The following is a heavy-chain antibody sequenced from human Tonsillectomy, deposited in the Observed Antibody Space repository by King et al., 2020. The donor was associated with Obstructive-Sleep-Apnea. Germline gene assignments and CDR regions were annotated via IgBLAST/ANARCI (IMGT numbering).Heavy chain of an antibody. Sequence: QLQESGPGLVKPSETLSLTCTVSGGSISSYSWSWIRQPPGKGLEWIGYIYYSGSTNYDPSLKSRVTISVDTSKNQFSLKLSSVTAADTAVYYCARLRIAAAGYDYWGQGTLVTVSS. J-gene: IGHJ4*02. CDR3: ARLRIAAAGYDY. D-gene: IGHD6-13*01. CDR2: IYYSGST. V-gene: IGHV4-59*08. CDR1: GGSISSYS.